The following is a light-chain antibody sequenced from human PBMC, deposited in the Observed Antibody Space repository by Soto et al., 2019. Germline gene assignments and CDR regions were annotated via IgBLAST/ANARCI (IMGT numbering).Light chain of an antibody. CDR3: QQYNSYPYT. V-gene: IGKV1-5*03. J-gene: IGKJ2*01. CDR1: QSIDSW. Sequence: DIQMTQSPSTLSASVGDRVTITCRASQSIDSWLAWYHQKPGKAPKLLIYKASTLESGVPSRFSGSGSGTEFTLTISSLQPDDFATYYRQQYNSYPYTFGQGTQLEIK. CDR2: KAS.